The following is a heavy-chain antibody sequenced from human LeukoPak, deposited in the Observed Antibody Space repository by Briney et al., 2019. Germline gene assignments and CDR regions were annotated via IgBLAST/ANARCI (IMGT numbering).Heavy chain of an antibody. V-gene: IGHV3-7*04. CDR1: GFTLSVYW. Sequence: GGSLRLSGATSGFTLSVYWMNWVRQAPGRGLEWVANIKHDGTEEYYVESVKGRFTVSRDNAKNSLYLQMNSLTAEDTAIYYCARDFYFDYWGPGTRVTVSS. CDR2: IKHDGTEE. CDR3: ARDFYFDY. J-gene: IGHJ4*02.